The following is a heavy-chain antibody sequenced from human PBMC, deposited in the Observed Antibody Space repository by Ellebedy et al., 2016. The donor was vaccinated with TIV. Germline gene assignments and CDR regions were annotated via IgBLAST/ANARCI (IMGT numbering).Heavy chain of an antibody. Sequence: PGGSLRLSCAASGFTFSDPNMDWVRQAPGKGLEWVAVIWYDGSNKYYADSVKGRFTISRDNSKNTLYLQMNSLRAEDTAVYYCAKGRAYGGYIIDYWGQGTLVTVSS. CDR2: IWYDGSNK. D-gene: IGHD5-12*01. CDR3: AKGRAYGGYIIDY. CDR1: GFTFSDPN. V-gene: IGHV3-33*08. J-gene: IGHJ4*02.